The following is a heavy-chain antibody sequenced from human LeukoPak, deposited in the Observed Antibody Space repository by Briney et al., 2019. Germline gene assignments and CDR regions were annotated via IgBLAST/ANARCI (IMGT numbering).Heavy chain of an antibody. V-gene: IGHV3-23*01. CDR2: IIGSGGST. CDR1: SFSFITYG. CDR3: ARDGVTGGSCIDY. J-gene: IGHJ4*02. D-gene: IGHD2-15*01. Sequence: GSLLLSCSASSFSFITYGMSWVRRAPGKGLEWVSAIIGSGGSTYYADSVMGGFTISRDNAKNSLYLQMNSLRAEDTAVYYCARDGVTGGSCIDYWGQGTLVTVSS.